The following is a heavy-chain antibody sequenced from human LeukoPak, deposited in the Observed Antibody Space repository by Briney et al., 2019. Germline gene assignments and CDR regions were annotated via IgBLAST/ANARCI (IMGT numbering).Heavy chain of an antibody. CDR3: ARSYSGSYFSSGYFGY. J-gene: IGHJ4*02. D-gene: IGHD1-26*01. V-gene: IGHV1-46*01. CDR2: INPSGGST. Sequence: ASVKVSCKASGYTFTSYYMHWVRQAPGQGLEWMGIINPSGGSTSYAQKFQGRVTMTRDTSTSTVYMELTSLRSEDTAVYYCARSYSGSYFSSGYFGYWGQGTLVTVSS. CDR1: GYTFTSYY.